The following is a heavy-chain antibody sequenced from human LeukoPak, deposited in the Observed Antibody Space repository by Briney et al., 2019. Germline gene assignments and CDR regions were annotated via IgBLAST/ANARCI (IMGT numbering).Heavy chain of an antibody. CDR3: AKSRDFWSGYYSYYYYGMDV. CDR1: GFTFSSYA. J-gene: IGHJ6*02. V-gene: IGHV3-23*01. Sequence: GGSLRLSCAASGFTFSSYAMSWVRQAPGKGLEWVSAISGSGGSTYYADSVKGRFTISRDNSKNTLYLQMNSLRAEDTAVYYCAKSRDFWSGYYSYYYYGMDVWGQGTTVTVSS. CDR2: ISGSGGST. D-gene: IGHD3-3*01.